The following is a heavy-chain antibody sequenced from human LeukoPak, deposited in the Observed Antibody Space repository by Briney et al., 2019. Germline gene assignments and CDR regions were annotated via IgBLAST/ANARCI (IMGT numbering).Heavy chain of an antibody. J-gene: IGHJ6*02. D-gene: IGHD2-2*01. V-gene: IGHV1-18*01. CDR2: ISAYNGNT. Sequence: GASVKVSCKASGYTFTSYGISWVRQAPGQGLEWMGWISAYNGNTNYAQKLQGRVTMTTDTSTSTAYMELRSLRSDDTAVYYCARDRMIVVVPAAMGSTYYYYGMDVWGQGTTVTVSS. CDR1: GYTFTSYG. CDR3: ARDRMIVVVPAAMGSTYYYYGMDV.